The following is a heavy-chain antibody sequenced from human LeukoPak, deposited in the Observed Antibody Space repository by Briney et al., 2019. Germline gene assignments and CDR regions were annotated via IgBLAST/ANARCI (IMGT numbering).Heavy chain of an antibody. CDR2: INGDGSWT. D-gene: IGHD2-2*01. V-gene: IGHV3-74*01. J-gene: IGHJ4*02. CDR3: VSFYETY. Sequence: TGGSLRLSCAASGNYWMHWVRQAPGKGLVWVSHINGDGSWTSYAASVKGRFTISKDNAKNTVYLQMNNLRAEDTAVYYCVSFYETYWGRGTLVTVSS. CDR1: GNYW.